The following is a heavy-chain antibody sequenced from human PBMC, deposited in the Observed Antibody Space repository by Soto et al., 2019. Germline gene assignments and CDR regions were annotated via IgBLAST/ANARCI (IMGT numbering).Heavy chain of an antibody. CDR1: GYTFTAYY. V-gene: IGHV1-2*04. Sequence: ASVKVSCKASGYTFTAYYMHWVRQAPGQGLEWMGWINPKSGGTNYAQKFQGWVTMTRDTSISTAYMELSRLRSDDTAVYYCARDEIFTARLGKDVWGKGTRVTFPS. D-gene: IGHD3-3*01. J-gene: IGHJ6*04. CDR2: INPKSGGT. CDR3: ARDEIFTARLGKDV.